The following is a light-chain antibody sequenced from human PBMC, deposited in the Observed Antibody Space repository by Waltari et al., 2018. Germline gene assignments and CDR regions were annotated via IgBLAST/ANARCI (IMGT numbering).Light chain of an antibody. J-gene: IGLJ1*01. Sequence: QSALTQPASVSGSPGQSITIPCTGTSGHIGRHNFVSWYQQHPGKAPRLMIFDVSNRPSGVSDRFSGSKSGNAASLTISGLQAEDEADYYCSTYSPSGTPYVFGTGTEVTVL. V-gene: IGLV2-14*03. CDR1: SGHIGRHNF. CDR2: DVS. CDR3: STYSPSGTPYV.